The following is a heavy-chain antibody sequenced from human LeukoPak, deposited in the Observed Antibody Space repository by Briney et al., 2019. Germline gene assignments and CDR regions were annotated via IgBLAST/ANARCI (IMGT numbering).Heavy chain of an antibody. CDR1: GFTFSSYA. D-gene: IGHD5-18*01. J-gene: IGHJ4*02. CDR3: ARPLRLLYYFDY. Sequence: PGGSLRLSCAASGFTFSSYAMSWVRQAPGKGLEWVSAISGSGGSTYYADSVKGRFTISRDNSKNTLYLQMNSLRAEDTAVYYCARPLRLLYYFDYWAREPWSPSPQ. V-gene: IGHV3-23*01. CDR2: ISGSGGST.